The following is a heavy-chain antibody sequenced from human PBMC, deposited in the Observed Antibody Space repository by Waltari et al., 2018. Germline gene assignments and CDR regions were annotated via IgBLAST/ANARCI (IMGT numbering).Heavy chain of an antibody. CDR2: IKSKTAGGTT. J-gene: IGHJ4*02. CDR1: GFTFSNAW. CDR3: TTGILWFGALGY. V-gene: IGHV3-15*01. Sequence: EVQLVESGGGLVKPGGSLRLSCAASGFTFSNAWMSWVRQAPGKGLEWVGRIKSKTAGGTTDYAAPVKGRFTISRDDSKNTLYLQMNSVKTEDTAVYYCTTGILWFGALGYWGQGTLVTVSS. D-gene: IGHD3-10*01.